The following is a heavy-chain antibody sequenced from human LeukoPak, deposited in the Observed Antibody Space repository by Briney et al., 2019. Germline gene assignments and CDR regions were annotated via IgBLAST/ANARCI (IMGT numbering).Heavy chain of an antibody. J-gene: IGHJ4*02. CDR2: ISSSGSTI. CDR1: GFTFSSYE. Sequence: PGGSLRLSCAASGFTFSSYEMNWVRQAPGKGLGWVSYISSSGSTIYYADSVKGRFTISRDNAKNSLYLQMNSLRDEDTAVYYCARDHTVTTVALDYWGQGTLVTVSS. CDR3: ARDHTVTTVALDY. D-gene: IGHD4-17*01. V-gene: IGHV3-48*03.